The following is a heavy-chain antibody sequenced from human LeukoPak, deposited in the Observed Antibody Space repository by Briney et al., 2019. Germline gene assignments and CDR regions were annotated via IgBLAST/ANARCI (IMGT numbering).Heavy chain of an antibody. Sequence: GGSLRLSCAASGFPFSSYAMSWVRQAPGKGLEWVSAISGSGDSTYYADSVKGRFTISRDNSKNTLYLQMNSLRAEDTAVYYCARERTMVRGAPDYWGQGTLVTVSS. CDR3: ARERTMVRGAPDY. V-gene: IGHV3-23*01. D-gene: IGHD3-10*01. J-gene: IGHJ4*02. CDR2: ISGSGDST. CDR1: GFPFSSYA.